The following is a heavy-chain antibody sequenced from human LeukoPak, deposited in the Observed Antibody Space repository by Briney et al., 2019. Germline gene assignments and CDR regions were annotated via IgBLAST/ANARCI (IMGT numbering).Heavy chain of an antibody. D-gene: IGHD2-15*01. CDR2: IYTSGST. J-gene: IGHJ3*02. CDR3: AREDIVVVVAATPTDAFDI. Sequence: SETLSLTCTVSGGPLSSYYWSWIRQPAGKGLEWIGRIYTSGSTNYNRSLQSRVTMSVDTSKNQFSLTLSSVTAADTAVYYCAREDIVVVVAATPTDAFDIWGQGTMVTVSS. V-gene: IGHV4-4*07. CDR1: GGPLSSYY.